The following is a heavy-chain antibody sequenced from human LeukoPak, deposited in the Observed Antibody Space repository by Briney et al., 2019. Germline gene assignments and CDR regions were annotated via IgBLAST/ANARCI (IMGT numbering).Heavy chain of an antibody. CDR1: GGSFSGYY. Sequence: PSETLSLSCAVYGGSFSGYYWSWIRQPPGKGLEWIGEINHSGSTSYNSSLKSRVTISVDTSKNQFSLKLNSVTAADTAVYYCARGELGYCSGGSCYSGINRFDPWGQGTLVSVSS. J-gene: IGHJ5*02. D-gene: IGHD2-15*01. CDR3: ARGELGYCSGGSCYSGINRFDP. V-gene: IGHV4-34*01. CDR2: INHSGST.